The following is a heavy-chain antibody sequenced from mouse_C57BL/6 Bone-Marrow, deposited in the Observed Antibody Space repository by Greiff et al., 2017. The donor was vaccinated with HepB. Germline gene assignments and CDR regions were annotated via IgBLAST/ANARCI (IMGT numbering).Heavy chain of an antibody. D-gene: IGHD2-4*01. J-gene: IGHJ1*03. V-gene: IGHV1-69*01. CDR2: IDPSDSYT. Sequence: VQLQQPGAELVMPGASVKLSCKASGYTFTSYWMHWVKQRPGQGLEWIGEIDPSDSYTNYNQKFKGKSTLTVDKSSSTAYMQLSSLTSEDSAVYYCARRVYYDYDGGLWYFDVWGTGTTVTVSS. CDR3: ARRVYYDYDGGLWYFDV. CDR1: GYTFTSYW.